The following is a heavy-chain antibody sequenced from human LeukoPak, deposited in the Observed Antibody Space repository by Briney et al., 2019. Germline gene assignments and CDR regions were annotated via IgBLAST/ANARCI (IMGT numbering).Heavy chain of an antibody. CDR1: GGSISSYY. D-gene: IGHD2-2*01. CDR2: IYYSGST. V-gene: IGHV4-59*01. J-gene: IGHJ3*02. CDR3: ARTQYQLPFDAFDI. Sequence: SETLSLTCTVSGGSISSYYWSWIRQPPGKGLEWIGYIYYSGSTNYNPSLKSRDTISVDTSKNQFSLKLSSVTAADTAVYYCARTQYQLPFDAFDIWGQGTMVTVSS.